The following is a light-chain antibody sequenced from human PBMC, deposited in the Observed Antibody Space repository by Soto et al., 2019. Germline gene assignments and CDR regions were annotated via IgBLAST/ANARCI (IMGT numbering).Light chain of an antibody. CDR2: DTS. J-gene: IGKJ4*02. CDR1: QSVSSY. CDR3: QQRSDWPLT. Sequence: PGERATLSCRASQSVSSYLGWYQQKPGQAPRLLIYDTSDRATGIPARFSGSGYGTDFTLTISSLEPEEVAIYYCQQRSDWPLTFGGGTKVEI. V-gene: IGKV3-11*01.